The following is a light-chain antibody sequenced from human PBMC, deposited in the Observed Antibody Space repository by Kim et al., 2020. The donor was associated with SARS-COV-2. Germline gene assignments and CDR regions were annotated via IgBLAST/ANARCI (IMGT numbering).Light chain of an antibody. CDR2: RNN. CDR1: SSNIGSNY. V-gene: IGLV1-47*01. J-gene: IGLJ2*01. Sequence: GQRVTLSCSGSSSNIGSNYVYWYQQLPGTAPKLLIYRNNQRPSGVPDRFSGSTSATSASLAISGLRSEDEADYYCAAWDDSLSGVVFGGGTQLTVL. CDR3: AAWDDSLSGVV.